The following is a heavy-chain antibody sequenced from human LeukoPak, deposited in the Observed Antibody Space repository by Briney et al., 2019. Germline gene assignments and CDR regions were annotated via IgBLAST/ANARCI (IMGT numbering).Heavy chain of an antibody. CDR2: IYYSGST. CDR1: GGSISSYY. Sequence: PSETLSLTCTVSGGSISSYYWSWIRQPPGKGLEWIGYIYYSGSTNYNPSLKSRVTISVDTSKNQFSLKLSSVAAADTAVYYCARHGSWDSSGYYYSYWGQGTLVTVSS. J-gene: IGHJ4*02. D-gene: IGHD3-22*01. V-gene: IGHV4-59*08. CDR3: ARHGSWDSSGYYYSY.